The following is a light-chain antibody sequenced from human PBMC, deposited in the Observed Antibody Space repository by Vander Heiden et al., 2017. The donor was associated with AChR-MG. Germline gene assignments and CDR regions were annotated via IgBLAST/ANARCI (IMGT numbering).Light chain of an antibody. J-gene: IGLJ2*01. Sequence: QSVLTQPPSASGTPGQRVTISCSGSSSTIGSNYVYWYQQLPGTAPKLLIYRNNQRPSGVPDRFSGSKSGTSASLAISGLRSEDEADYYCAAWDDSLSGVVFGGGTKLKVL. CDR2: RNN. V-gene: IGLV1-47*01. CDR1: SSTIGSNY. CDR3: AAWDDSLSGVV.